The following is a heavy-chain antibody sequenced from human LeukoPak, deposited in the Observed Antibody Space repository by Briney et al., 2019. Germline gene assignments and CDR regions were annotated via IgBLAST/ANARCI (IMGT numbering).Heavy chain of an antibody. CDR1: GYTFTNYY. CDR2: INPSGGST. V-gene: IGHV1-46*01. CDR3: ARDNKGYSSSWTPNWFDP. Sequence: ASVKVSCTASGYTFTNYYMHWVRQAPGQGLEWMGIINPSGGSTTYTQRFQGRVIMTRDTSTSTVYMELSSLRSEDTAVYYCARDNKGYSSSWTPNWFDPWGQGTLVTVSS. J-gene: IGHJ5*02. D-gene: IGHD6-13*01.